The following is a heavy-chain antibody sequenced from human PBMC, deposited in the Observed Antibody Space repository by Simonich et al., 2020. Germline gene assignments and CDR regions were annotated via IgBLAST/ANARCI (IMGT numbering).Heavy chain of an antibody. D-gene: IGHD6-13*01. Sequence: QLQLQESGPGLVKPSETLSLTCTVSGGSISSSSYYWGWIRQPPGKGLEWIGSIYYMGGTNYNPSHKSRVTISGDTSKNQFALKLSSVTAADTAVYYCARHAGFAFDIWGQGTMVTVSS. CDR1: GGSISSSSYY. V-gene: IGHV4-39*01. J-gene: IGHJ3*02. CDR3: ARHAGFAFDI. CDR2: IYYMGGT.